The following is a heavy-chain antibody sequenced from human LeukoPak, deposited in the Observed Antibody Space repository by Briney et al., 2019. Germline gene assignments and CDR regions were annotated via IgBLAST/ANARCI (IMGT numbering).Heavy chain of an antibody. V-gene: IGHV3-7*01. CDR1: GFRFSSFW. CDR3: GTSDDAAGTS. D-gene: IGHD6-25*01. J-gene: IGHJ5*02. Sequence: GESLRLSCAASGFRFSSFWMSWVRQAPGKGLDWVANINQNGGVKHYVDSVKGRFTIYRDNAKNSLYLQMTSLRADDTAVYYCGTSDDAAGTSWGQGTLVTVSS. CDR2: INQNGGVK.